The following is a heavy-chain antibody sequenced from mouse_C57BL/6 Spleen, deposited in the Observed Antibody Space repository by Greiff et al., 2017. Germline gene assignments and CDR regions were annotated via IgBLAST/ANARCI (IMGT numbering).Heavy chain of an antibody. CDR3: ARAHYSNDGAWFAY. J-gene: IGHJ3*01. CDR2: ITYDGSST. V-gene: IGHV5-16*01. Sequence: EVKLVESEGGLVQPGSSMKLSCTASGFTFSDYYMAWVRQVPEKGLEWVANITYDGSSTYYQDSLKSRFTISRDNAKNILYLQMSSLKSEDTATYYCARAHYSNDGAWFAYWGQGTLVTVSA. CDR1: GFTFSDYY. D-gene: IGHD2-12*01.